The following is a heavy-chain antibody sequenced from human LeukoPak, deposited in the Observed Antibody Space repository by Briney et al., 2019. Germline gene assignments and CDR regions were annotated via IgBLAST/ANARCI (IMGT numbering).Heavy chain of an antibody. CDR2: IWYDGSNR. V-gene: IGHV3-33*01. CDR1: GFSFSRYG. CDR3: ARDFGFSPSSGYSFDY. J-gene: IGHJ4*02. D-gene: IGHD3-22*01. Sequence: RGSLRLSCVASGFSFSRYGMHWVRQAPGKGLEWVAVIWYDGSNRQYVDSVKGRFTISRDNSKNTLYLQMNSLRAEDTAVYYCARDFGFSPSSGYSFDYWGQGTLVTVSS.